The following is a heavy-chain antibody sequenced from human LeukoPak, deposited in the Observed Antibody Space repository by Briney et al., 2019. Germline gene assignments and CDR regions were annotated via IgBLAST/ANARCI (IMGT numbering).Heavy chain of an antibody. D-gene: IGHD4-17*01. CDR3: ARASRPHYGDTGAFDI. CDR2: IYYSGNT. V-gene: IGHV4-39*07. J-gene: IGHJ3*02. Sequence: SETLSLTCTVSGGSISSSSYYWGWIRQPPGKGLEWIGSIYYSGNTHYNPSLKSRVTISVDMSKNQFSLKLSSVTAADTAVYYCARASRPHYGDTGAFDIWGQGTMVTVSS. CDR1: GGSISSSSYY.